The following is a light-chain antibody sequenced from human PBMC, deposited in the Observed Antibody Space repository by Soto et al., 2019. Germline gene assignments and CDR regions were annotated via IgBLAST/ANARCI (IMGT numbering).Light chain of an antibody. Sequence: EIVLTQSPATLSLSPAERATLSCRASQSVGSYLAWYQQKPGQAPRLLIYDASNRATGIPARFSGSGSGTDFTLTISSLEPEDFAVYYCQQRSNWPPTWTFGQGTKVEIK. J-gene: IGKJ1*01. CDR3: QQRSNWPPTWT. CDR2: DAS. V-gene: IGKV3-11*01. CDR1: QSVGSY.